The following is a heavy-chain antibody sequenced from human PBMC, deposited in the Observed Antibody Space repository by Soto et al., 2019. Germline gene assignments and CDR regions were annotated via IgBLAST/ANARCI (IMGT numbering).Heavy chain of an antibody. Sequence: ASVKVSCKASGYTFTGYYMHWVRQAPGQGLEWMGWINPNSGGTNYAQKFQGRVTMTRDTSISTAYMELSRLRSDDTAVYYCARGRIVGAPIGSYYYGMDVWGQGTTVTVSS. J-gene: IGHJ6*02. CDR1: GYTFTGYY. D-gene: IGHD1-26*01. V-gene: IGHV1-2*02. CDR2: INPNSGGT. CDR3: ARGRIVGAPIGSYYYGMDV.